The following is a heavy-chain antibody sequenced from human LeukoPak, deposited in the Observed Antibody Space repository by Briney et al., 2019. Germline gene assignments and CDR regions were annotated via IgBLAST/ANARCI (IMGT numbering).Heavy chain of an antibody. CDR1: GYSISSGYY. Sequence: SETLSLTCAVSGYSISSGYYWGWIRQPPGKGLEWIGEINHSGSTNYNPSLKSRVTISVDTSKNQFSLKLSSVTAADTAVYYCARGRIAVAAPYYYYMDVWGKGTTVTVSS. J-gene: IGHJ6*03. V-gene: IGHV4-38-2*01. CDR2: INHSGST. D-gene: IGHD6-19*01. CDR3: ARGRIAVAAPYYYYMDV.